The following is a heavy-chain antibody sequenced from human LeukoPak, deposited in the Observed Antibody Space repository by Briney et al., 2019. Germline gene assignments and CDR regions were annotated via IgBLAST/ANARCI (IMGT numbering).Heavy chain of an antibody. V-gene: IGHV3-66*01. D-gene: IGHD3-22*01. J-gene: IGHJ4*02. CDR3: ARAGGGYYSFDY. CDR2: IYSDGST. Sequence: GGSLRLSCAASGFTVSSNYMSWVRQAPGKGLEWVSVIYSDGSTYYADSVKGRFTISRDNSKNTLYLQMNSLRAEDTAVYSCARAGGGYYSFDYWGQGTLVTVSS. CDR1: GFTVSSNY.